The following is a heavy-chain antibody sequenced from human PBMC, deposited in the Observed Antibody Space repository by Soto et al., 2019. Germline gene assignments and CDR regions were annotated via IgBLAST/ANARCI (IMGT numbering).Heavy chain of an antibody. J-gene: IGHJ4*02. V-gene: IGHV4-39*01. CDR2: FFIGGNT. CDR1: GGSISSSTYY. CDR3: ARVGRWQLVGYYFDY. D-gene: IGHD6-6*01. Sequence: ETLSLTCTVSGGSISSSTYYWGWMRQPPGKGLEWIASFFIGGNTYYNPSLKSRVTISVDTSKNQFSLKLSSVTAADTAVYYCARVGRWQLVGYYFDYWGQGTLVTVSS.